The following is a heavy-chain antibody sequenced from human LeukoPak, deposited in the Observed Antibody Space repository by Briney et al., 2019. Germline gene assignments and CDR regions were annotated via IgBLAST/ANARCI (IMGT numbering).Heavy chain of an antibody. V-gene: IGHV4-61*02. J-gene: IGHJ6*02. CDR3: ARNIAARTDYYYGMDV. D-gene: IGHD6-6*01. CDR2: IYTSGST. CDR1: RGSISSGSYY. Sequence: SQTLSLTCTVSRGSISSGSYYWSWIRQPAGKGLEWIGRIYTSGSTNYNPSLKSRVTISVDTSKNQFSLKLSSVTAADTAVYYCARNIAARTDYYYGMDVWGQGTTVTVSS.